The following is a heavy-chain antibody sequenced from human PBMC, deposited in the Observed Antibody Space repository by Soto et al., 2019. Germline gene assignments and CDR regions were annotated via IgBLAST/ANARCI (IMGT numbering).Heavy chain of an antibody. V-gene: IGHV4-30-2*01. Sequence: QLRLQESGSGLVQPSQTLSLTCTASGGSINTYDYSWSWIRQPPGGGLEWIGSIYHTGRTYFIPSLKSRVAMSLDKYKNQSALNLTSVTAADTALYYCARETTIFGVAPGGGIDIWGQGTTVTVSS. D-gene: IGHD3-3*01. J-gene: IGHJ6*02. CDR3: ARETTIFGVAPGGGIDI. CDR1: GGSINTYDYS. CDR2: IYHTGRT.